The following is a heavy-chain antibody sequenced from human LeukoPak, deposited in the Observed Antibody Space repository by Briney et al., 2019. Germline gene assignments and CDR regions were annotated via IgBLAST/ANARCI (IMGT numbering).Heavy chain of an antibody. J-gene: IGHJ4*02. CDR2: INHSGST. V-gene: IGHV4-34*01. CDR1: GGSFSGYY. Sequence: PSETLSLTCAVYGGSFSGYYWSWIRQPPGKGLEWIGEINHSGSTNYNPSLKSRVTISVDTSKNQFFLKLSSVTAADTAVYYCARGRPTTGTADFEFDYWGQGTLVTVSS. CDR3: ARGRPTTGTADFEFDY. D-gene: IGHD1-1*01.